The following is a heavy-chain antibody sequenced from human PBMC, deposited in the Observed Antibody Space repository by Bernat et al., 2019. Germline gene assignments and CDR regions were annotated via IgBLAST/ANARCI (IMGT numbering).Heavy chain of an antibody. V-gene: IGHV3-9*01. J-gene: IGHJ4*02. CDR3: AKIGAIFGVVKDY. Sequence: EVQLVESGGGLVQPGRSLRLSCAASGFTFDDYAMHWVRQAPGKGLEWVSGISWNSGSIGYADSVKGRFTISRDNAKNSLYLQMNSLRAEDTAVYYCAKIGAIFGVVKDYWGQGTLVTVSS. D-gene: IGHD3-3*01. CDR2: ISWNSGSI. CDR1: GFTFDDYA.